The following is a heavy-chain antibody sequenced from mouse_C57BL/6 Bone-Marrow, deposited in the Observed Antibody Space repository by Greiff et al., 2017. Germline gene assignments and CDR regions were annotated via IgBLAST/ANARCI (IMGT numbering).Heavy chain of an antibody. Sequence: VQLQQSGAELVRPGTSVKVSCKASGYAFTNYLIEWVKQRPGQGLEWIGVINPGSGGTNYNEKFKGKATLTADKSSSTAYMQLSSLTSEDSAVHFCARGWFNAMDYWGQGTSVTVSS. D-gene: IGHD2-3*01. V-gene: IGHV1-54*01. CDR2: INPGSGGT. CDR1: GYAFTNYL. CDR3: ARGWFNAMDY. J-gene: IGHJ4*01.